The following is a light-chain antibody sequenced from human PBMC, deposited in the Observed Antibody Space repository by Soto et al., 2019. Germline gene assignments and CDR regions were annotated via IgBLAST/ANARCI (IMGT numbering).Light chain of an antibody. Sequence: DIQMTQSPSSLSASVGDRVTITCQASQDISNYLNWYQQKPGKAPKLLIYDASNLETGVPSRFSGSGSGTDFTVTISSLQPEDIATYYCQQYDNPPITFGQGTRLEIQ. CDR3: QQYDNPPIT. J-gene: IGKJ5*01. CDR2: DAS. V-gene: IGKV1-33*01. CDR1: QDISNY.